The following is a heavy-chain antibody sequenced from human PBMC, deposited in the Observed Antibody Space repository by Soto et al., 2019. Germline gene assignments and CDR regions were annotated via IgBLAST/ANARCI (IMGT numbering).Heavy chain of an antibody. Sequence: SETLSLTCTVSGGSISSYYWSWIRQPPGKGLEWIGYIYYSGSTNYNPSLKSRVTISVDTSKNQFSLKLSSVTAADTAVYYCARYVRRDYYDSSGYSPGYYFDYWGQGTLVTVS. CDR1: GGSISSYY. D-gene: IGHD3-22*01. CDR3: ARYVRRDYYDSSGYSPGYYFDY. J-gene: IGHJ4*02. CDR2: IYYSGST. V-gene: IGHV4-59*08.